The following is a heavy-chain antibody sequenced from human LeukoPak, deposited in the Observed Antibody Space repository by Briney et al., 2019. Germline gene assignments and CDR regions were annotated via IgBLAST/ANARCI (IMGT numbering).Heavy chain of an antibody. CDR1: GFTLSSYW. CDR2: INTDGSST. Sequence: GGSLRLACAASGFTLSSYWMHWARQAPGKGLVWVSRINTDGSSTSHADSVKGRFTISRDNAKNTLYVQMDSLRVEDTAVYYCAKSDWFDPWGQGTLVTVSS. V-gene: IGHV3-74*01. CDR3: AKSDWFDP. J-gene: IGHJ5*02.